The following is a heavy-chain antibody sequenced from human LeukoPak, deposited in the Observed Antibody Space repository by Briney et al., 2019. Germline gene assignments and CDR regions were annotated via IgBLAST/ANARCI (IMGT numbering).Heavy chain of an antibody. CDR1: GGSISSYY. J-gene: IGHJ5*02. Sequence: PSETLSLTCTVSGGSISSYYWSWIRQPPGKGLEWIGYIYYGGSTNYNPSLKSRVTISVDTSKNQFSLKLSSVTAADTAVYYCAVKTGTTLNWFDPWGQGTLVTVSS. D-gene: IGHD1-7*01. CDR3: AVKTGTTLNWFDP. CDR2: IYYGGST. V-gene: IGHV4-59*12.